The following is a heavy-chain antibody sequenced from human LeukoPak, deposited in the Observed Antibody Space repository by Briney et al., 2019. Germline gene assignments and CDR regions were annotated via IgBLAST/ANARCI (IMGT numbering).Heavy chain of an antibody. J-gene: IGHJ6*03. CDR1: GGTFSSYT. Sequence: KVSCKASGGTFSSYTISWVRQAPGQGLEWIGRIIPILGIANYAQKFQGRVTITADKSTSTAYMELSSLRSEDTAVYYCASNHAGYCSSTSCYGSRYYYFYMDVWGKGTTVTVSS. CDR3: ASNHAGYCSSTSCYGSRYYYFYMDV. D-gene: IGHD2-2*01. CDR2: IIPILGIA. V-gene: IGHV1-69*02.